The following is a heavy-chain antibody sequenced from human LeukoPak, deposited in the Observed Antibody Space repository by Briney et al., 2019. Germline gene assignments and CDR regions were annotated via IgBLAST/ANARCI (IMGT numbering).Heavy chain of an antibody. D-gene: IGHD6-13*01. V-gene: IGHV3-33*01. CDR3: ASAAGPFDH. CDR1: GLAFSTYG. Sequence: PGGSLTLSCAASGLAFSTYGMHWARQAPGKGLEWVAVIWSDGSNKYYADSVKGRFTISRDNSKNTLYLQMSSLRAEDTAVYYCASAAGPFDHWGQGTLVTVSS. CDR2: IWSDGSNK. J-gene: IGHJ4*02.